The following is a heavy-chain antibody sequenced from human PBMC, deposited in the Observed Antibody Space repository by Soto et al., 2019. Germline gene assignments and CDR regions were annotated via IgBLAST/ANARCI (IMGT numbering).Heavy chain of an antibody. D-gene: IGHD2-2*01. Sequence: PSETLSLTCTVSGGSVSSGSYFWSWILQPPGKGLEWIGYFYYSGSTKYNPSLRSRVTILQDMSKNQFSLKVSSVTAADTAVYYCAREGRMSTFDYWGQGALVTVSS. CDR1: GGSVSSGSYF. CDR3: AREGRMSTFDY. V-gene: IGHV4-61*01. J-gene: IGHJ4*02. CDR2: FYYSGST.